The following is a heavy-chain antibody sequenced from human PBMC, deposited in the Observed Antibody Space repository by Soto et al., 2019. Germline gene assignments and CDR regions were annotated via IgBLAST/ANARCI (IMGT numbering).Heavy chain of an antibody. V-gene: IGHV1-46*03. Sequence: QVQMVQSGAEVKKPGASVKISCKASGFTFSIYYMHWVRQAPGQGLEWMGIINPSGGTGLAQKFQGRVTMPKDTSTNTVYMELSSLRSEDTAIYYCARDNSVADLGWWFDPWGQGTLVTVSS. CDR3: ARDNSVADLGWWFDP. J-gene: IGHJ5*02. CDR1: GFTFSIYY. CDR2: INPSGGT. D-gene: IGHD2-15*01.